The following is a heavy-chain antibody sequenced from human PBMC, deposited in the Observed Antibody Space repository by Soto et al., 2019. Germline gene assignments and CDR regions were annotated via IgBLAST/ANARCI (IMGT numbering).Heavy chain of an antibody. Sequence: QVQLVESGGGLVNPGGSLRLSCAASGFTFSDFYMSWNRQSPGKGLEWVSTISSSGSTVAYVVSVKGRSTISRDKAKNSLFLQMNSLKSEDTAVYYCAREKWDQFDLWGQEALATVSS. D-gene: IGHD1-26*01. CDR3: AREKWDQFDL. J-gene: IGHJ5*02. CDR2: ISSSGSTV. CDR1: GFTFSDFY. V-gene: IGHV3-11*01.